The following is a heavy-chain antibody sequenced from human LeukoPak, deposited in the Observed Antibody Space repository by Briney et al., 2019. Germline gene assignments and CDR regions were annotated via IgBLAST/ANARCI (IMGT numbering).Heavy chain of an antibody. CDR2: IWYDGSNK. Sequence: GGSLRLSCAASGFTFSSYGMHWVRQAPGKGLEWEAVIWYDGSNKYYADSVKGRFTISRDNSKNTLYLQMNSLRAEDTAVYYCARPGYCSGGSCSGFDYWGQGTLVTVSS. D-gene: IGHD2-15*01. CDR3: ARPGYCSGGSCSGFDY. J-gene: IGHJ4*02. CDR1: GFTFSSYG. V-gene: IGHV3-33*01.